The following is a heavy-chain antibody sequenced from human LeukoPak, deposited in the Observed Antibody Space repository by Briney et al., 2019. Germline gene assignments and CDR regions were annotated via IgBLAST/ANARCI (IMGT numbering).Heavy chain of an antibody. Sequence: ASVKVSCKASGYTLTSYGISWVRQAPGQGLEWMGWISAYNGNTNYAQKLQGRVTMTRDTSISTAYMELSRLRSDDTAVYYCARGIYSSSWYYFDYRGQGTLVTVSS. V-gene: IGHV1-18*01. J-gene: IGHJ4*02. CDR3: ARGIYSSSWYYFDY. CDR1: GYTLTSYG. CDR2: ISAYNGNT. D-gene: IGHD6-13*01.